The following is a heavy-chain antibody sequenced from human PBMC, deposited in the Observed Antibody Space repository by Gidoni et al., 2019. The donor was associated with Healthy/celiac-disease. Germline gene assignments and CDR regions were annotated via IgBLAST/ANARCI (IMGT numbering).Heavy chain of an antibody. Sequence: EVQLVESGGGLVQPGRSLRLSCSASGFTFDDYAMHWVRQAPGKGLEWVSGISWNSGSIGYADSVKGRFTISRDNAKNSLYLQMNSLRAEDTALYYCAKDIRGIAVAGTGRGEYYYYYYGMDVWGQGTTVTVSS. CDR3: AKDIRGIAVAGTGRGEYYYYYYGMDV. CDR2: ISWNSGSI. J-gene: IGHJ6*02. CDR1: GFTFDDYA. D-gene: IGHD6-19*01. V-gene: IGHV3-9*01.